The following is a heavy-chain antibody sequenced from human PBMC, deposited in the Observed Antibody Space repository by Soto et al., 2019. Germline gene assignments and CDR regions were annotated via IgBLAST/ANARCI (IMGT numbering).Heavy chain of an antibody. Sequence: QVQLVQSGAEVKKPGSSVKVSCKASGGTFSSYTISWVRQAPGQGLEWMGRIIPILGIANYAQKFQGRVTITADKSTSTDYMELSSLRSEDTAVYYCARGVGATLFDYWGQGTLVTVSS. D-gene: IGHD1-26*01. V-gene: IGHV1-69*02. J-gene: IGHJ4*02. CDR1: GGTFSSYT. CDR3: ARGVGATLFDY. CDR2: IIPILGIA.